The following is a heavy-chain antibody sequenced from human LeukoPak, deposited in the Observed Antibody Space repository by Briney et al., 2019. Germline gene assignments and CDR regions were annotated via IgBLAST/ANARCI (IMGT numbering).Heavy chain of an antibody. CDR3: ARVSKPGWYDYYYMDV. J-gene: IGHJ6*03. V-gene: IGHV3-30*04. D-gene: IGHD2/OR15-2a*01. CDR2: VLFDGSDQ. CDR1: GFTFSTFA. Sequence: PGGSLRLSCAASGFTFSTFAMIWVRQAPGKGLEWLAVVLFDGSDQYYADSVQGRFTISRDNSQNTLYLQMDSLRVEDTAVYYCARVSKPGWYDYYYMDVWGKGTTVTVSS.